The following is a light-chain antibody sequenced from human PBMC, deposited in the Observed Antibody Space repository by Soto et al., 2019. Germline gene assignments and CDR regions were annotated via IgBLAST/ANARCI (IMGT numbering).Light chain of an antibody. J-gene: IGKJ5*01. Sequence: EIIMTQSPATRSGSQGQRATLSCRASQSVSTYLAWYQQKPGQAPRLLIYDASYRATGIPARFSGSGTGTDYTLISSMESADFAAYYCSQYRSDLLPFGQGTRLEIK. V-gene: IGKV3D-15*01. CDR2: DAS. CDR3: SQYRSDLLP. CDR1: QSVSTY.